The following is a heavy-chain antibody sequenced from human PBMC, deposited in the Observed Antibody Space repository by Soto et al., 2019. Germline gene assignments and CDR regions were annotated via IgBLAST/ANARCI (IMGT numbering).Heavy chain of an antibody. Sequence: QVQLVQSGAEVKKPGSSVKVSCKASGGTFSSYTISWVRQAPGQGLEWMGRIIPILGIAHYAQKVQGRVTITAVKSTSTAYRELSSLRSEDRAVYYFARGRYSGGGLYWYFYLWGRGTLVTVSS. V-gene: IGHV1-69*02. CDR1: GGTFSSYT. J-gene: IGHJ2*01. CDR2: IIPILGIA. D-gene: IGHD6-19*01. CDR3: ARGRYSGGGLYWYFYL.